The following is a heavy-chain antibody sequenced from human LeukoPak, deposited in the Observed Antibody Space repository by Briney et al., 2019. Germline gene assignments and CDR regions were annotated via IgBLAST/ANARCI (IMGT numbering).Heavy chain of an antibody. CDR3: AKDSCSSTSCPFDH. CDR1: GFTFSNYG. D-gene: IGHD2-2*01. Sequence: GGSLRLSCAASGFTFSNYGMHWVRQAPGKWLEWVAFIRYDGSNKYYADSVKGRFTISRDNSKNTLYLQMNTLYLQMNSLRAEDTAVYYCAKDSCSSTSCPFDHWGQGTLVTVSS. J-gene: IGHJ4*02. V-gene: IGHV3-30*02. CDR2: IRYDGSNK.